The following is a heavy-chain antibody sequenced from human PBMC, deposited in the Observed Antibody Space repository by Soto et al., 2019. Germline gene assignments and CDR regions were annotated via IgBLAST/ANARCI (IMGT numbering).Heavy chain of an antibody. D-gene: IGHD2-2*01. CDR2: INSDGSST. J-gene: IGHJ4*02. CDR1: GFTFSSYW. Sequence: GGSLRLSCAASGFTFSSYWMHWVRQAPGKGLVWVSRINSDGSSTSYADSVKGRFTISRDNAKNTLYLQMNSLRAEDTAVYYCARELSLWPYQPYFDYWGQGTLVTVSS. V-gene: IGHV3-74*01. CDR3: ARELSLWPYQPYFDY.